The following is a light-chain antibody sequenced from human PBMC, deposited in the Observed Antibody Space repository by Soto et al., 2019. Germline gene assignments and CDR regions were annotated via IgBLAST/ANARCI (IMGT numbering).Light chain of an antibody. V-gene: IGKV3-20*01. CDR2: GAS. CDR3: QQYGSSPRT. Sequence: EILMTRCPGTLAGAPGERSTLSCRASQSVSSNLAWYQQKPGQAPRLLIYGASSRATGIPDRFSGSGSGTDFTLTISRLEPEDFAVYYCQQYGSSPRTFGQGTKVDIK. J-gene: IGKJ1*01. CDR1: QSVSSN.